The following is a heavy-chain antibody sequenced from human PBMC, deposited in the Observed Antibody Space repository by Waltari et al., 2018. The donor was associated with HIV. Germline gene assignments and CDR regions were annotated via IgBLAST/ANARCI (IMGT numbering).Heavy chain of an antibody. J-gene: IGHJ3*02. D-gene: IGHD5-12*01. V-gene: IGHV3-21*01. CDR2: ISSGSFYI. CDR3: ARDEAEMATLTAFDI. Sequence: EVQLVESGGGLVKPGGSLRLSCAASRFTFSSYSMNWVRQAPGKGLEWVSSISSGSFYIYDADSVKGRFTISRDNAKNSLYLQMNSLRAEDTAVYYCARDEAEMATLTAFDIWGQGTMVTVSS. CDR1: RFTFSSYS.